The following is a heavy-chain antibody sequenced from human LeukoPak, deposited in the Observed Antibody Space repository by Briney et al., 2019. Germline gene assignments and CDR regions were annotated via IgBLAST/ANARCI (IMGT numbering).Heavy chain of an antibody. Sequence: SETLSLTCTVSGGSISSSSYYWGWIRQPPGKRLEWIGSIYYSGSTYYNPSLKSRVTISVDTSKNQFSLKLSSVTAADTAVYYCARHPVRGFLEWFGDVDYFDYWGQGTLVTVSS. D-gene: IGHD3-3*01. CDR2: IYYSGST. J-gene: IGHJ4*02. V-gene: IGHV4-39*01. CDR3: ARHPVRGFLEWFGDVDYFDY. CDR1: GGSISSSSYY.